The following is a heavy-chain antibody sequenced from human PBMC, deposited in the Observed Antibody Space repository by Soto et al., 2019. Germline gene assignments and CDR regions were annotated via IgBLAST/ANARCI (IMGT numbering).Heavy chain of an antibody. CDR3: ARHSFALRKNKWFDP. Sequence: LSLTCTASGDSIISSDFYWGWVRQPPGKGLEWIGSIFYLGSSYYNPSLKSRVTMSVDTSKNQFTLRLRSVTAADTALYFCARHSFALRKNKWFDPWGQGIMVTVSS. V-gene: IGHV4-39*01. CDR1: GDSIISSDFY. J-gene: IGHJ5*02. D-gene: IGHD2-15*01. CDR2: IFYLGSS.